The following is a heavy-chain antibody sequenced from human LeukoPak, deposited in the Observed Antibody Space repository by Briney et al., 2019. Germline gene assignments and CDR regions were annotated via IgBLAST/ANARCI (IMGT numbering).Heavy chain of an antibody. V-gene: IGHV3-33*01. J-gene: IGHJ4*02. Sequence: GGSLRLSCAPSGFTFTSYGMHWVRQAPGEGLEWVAVIWYDGSNEKYADSVKGRFTISRDNSKNTLYLQMNSLRAEDTAVYYCARERGSGRTFDNWGQGTLVNVSS. D-gene: IGHD2-15*01. CDR3: ARERGSGRTFDN. CDR1: GFTFTSYG. CDR2: IWYDGSNE.